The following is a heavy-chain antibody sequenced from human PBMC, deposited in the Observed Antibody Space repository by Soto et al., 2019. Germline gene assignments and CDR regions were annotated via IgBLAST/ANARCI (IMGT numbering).Heavy chain of an antibody. V-gene: IGHV3-48*03. Sequence: GGSLRLSCAASGFSFSTYDMNWVRQAPGKGLEWVSFISSSGTTIYYADSVKGRFTISRDNAKNSLYLQMNSLRADDTAVYYCARALYASGKDFDYWGQGTLVTVSS. CDR1: GFSFSTYD. CDR2: ISSSGTTI. D-gene: IGHD3-10*01. CDR3: ARALYASGKDFDY. J-gene: IGHJ4*02.